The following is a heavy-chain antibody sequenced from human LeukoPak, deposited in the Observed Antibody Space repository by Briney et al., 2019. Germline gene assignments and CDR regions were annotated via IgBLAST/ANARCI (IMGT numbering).Heavy chain of an antibody. J-gene: IGHJ4*02. CDR2: ISYDGNNK. Sequence: GRSLRLSCAASGFTFNTYPMHWVRQAPGKGLEWVTGISYDGNNKYYADSVKGRFTISRDNAKNSLYLQMNSLRAEDTAVYYCAREGATAAPYWGQGALVTVSS. CDR3: AREGATAAPY. CDR1: GFTFNTYP. D-gene: IGHD5-18*01. V-gene: IGHV3-30-3*01.